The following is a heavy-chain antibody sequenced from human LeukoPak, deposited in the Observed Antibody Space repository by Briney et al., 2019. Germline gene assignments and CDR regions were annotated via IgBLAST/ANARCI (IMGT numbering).Heavy chain of an antibody. D-gene: IGHD6-13*01. CDR3: ARGQYSSSWYPFDT. J-gene: IGHJ5*02. CDR2: IYYSGST. V-gene: IGHV4-59*08. CDR1: GGSISSYY. Sequence: SETLSLTCTVSGGSISSYYWSWIRQPPGKGLEWIGYIYYSGSTNYNPSLKSRVTISVDTSKNQFSLKLSSVTAADTAVYYCARGQYSSSWYPFDTWGQGTLVTVSS.